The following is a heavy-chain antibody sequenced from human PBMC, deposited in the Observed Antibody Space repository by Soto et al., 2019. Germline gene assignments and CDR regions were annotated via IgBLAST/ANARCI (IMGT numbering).Heavy chain of an antibody. V-gene: IGHV4-39*01. CDR3: AKLVVPTSSWFDP. CDR1: GGSIGYSNYY. Sequence: QLQLRESGPGLAKPSETLSLTCTVSGGSIGYSNYYWGWIRQPPGKALEWIGTIYYSGSTYYNPSLKSRVTMSVDTSKNQFSLKLTSVAAADTAVYYCAKLVVPTSSWFDPWGQGTLVTVSS. D-gene: IGHD2-21*01. J-gene: IGHJ5*02. CDR2: IYYSGST.